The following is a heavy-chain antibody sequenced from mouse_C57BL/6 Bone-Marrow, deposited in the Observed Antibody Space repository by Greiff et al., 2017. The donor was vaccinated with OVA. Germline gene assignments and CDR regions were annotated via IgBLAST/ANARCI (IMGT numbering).Heavy chain of an antibody. D-gene: IGHD1-1*01. CDR3: ARHAYYGSRGMDY. V-gene: IGHV5-12*01. J-gene: IGHJ4*01. CDR2: ISNGGGST. CDR1: GFTFSDYY. Sequence: EVQLVESGGGLVQPGGSLKLSCAASGFTFSDYYMYWVRQTPEKRLEWVAYISNGGGSTYYPDTVKGRFTISRDNAKNTLYLQMSRLKSEDTAMYYCARHAYYGSRGMDYWGQGTSVTVSS.